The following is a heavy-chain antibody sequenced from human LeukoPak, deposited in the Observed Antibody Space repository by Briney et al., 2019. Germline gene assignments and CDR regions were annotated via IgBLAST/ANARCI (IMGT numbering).Heavy chain of an antibody. V-gene: IGHV3-15*01. CDR1: GFTFSNAW. CDR2: IKSKTDGGTT. D-gene: IGHD3-22*01. CDR3: TTDIVEYYYDSSGYSEYFQH. Sequence: GGSLRLSCAASGFTFSNAWMSWVRQAPGKGLEWVGRIKSKTDGGTTDYAAPVKGRFTISRDDSKNTRYLQMNSLKTKDTAVYYCTTDIVEYYYDSSGYSEYFQHWGQGTLVTVSS. J-gene: IGHJ1*01.